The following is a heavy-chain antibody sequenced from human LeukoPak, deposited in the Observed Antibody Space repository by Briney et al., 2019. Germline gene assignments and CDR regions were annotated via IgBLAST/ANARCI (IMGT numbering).Heavy chain of an antibody. CDR3: VREAGYCAPVCVKTNWFDP. Sequence: PGGTLRCYCAASGFTFCSHAMSWVRQPQGKGLEWGAAISNGKTYYADSVRGRFAISRDDSTTTVYLHMDSLRDEDTALYHCVREAGYCAPVCVKTNWFDPWGQGTLVTVSS. D-gene: IGHD2-15*01. CDR2: ISNGKT. V-gene: IGHV3-23*01. J-gene: IGHJ5*02. CDR1: GFTFCSHA.